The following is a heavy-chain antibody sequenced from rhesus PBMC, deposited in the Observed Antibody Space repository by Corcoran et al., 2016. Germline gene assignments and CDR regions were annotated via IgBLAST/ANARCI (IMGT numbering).Heavy chain of an antibody. Sequence: QVQLQESGPGLVKPSETLSLTCAVSGGSISRSNWWSGIRQPPGKGREWIGYISGSGGSTYYNPSLKSRVTISTDTSKNQFSLELSSVTAADTAVYYCARDKGIANFDYWGQGVLVTVSS. CDR2: ISGSGGST. V-gene: IGHV4-65*01. CDR1: GGSISRSNW. CDR3: ARDKGIANFDY. J-gene: IGHJ4*01. D-gene: IGHD6-13*01.